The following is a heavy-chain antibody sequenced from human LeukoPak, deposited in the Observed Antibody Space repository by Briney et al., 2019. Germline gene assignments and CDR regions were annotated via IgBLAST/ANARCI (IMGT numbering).Heavy chain of an antibody. CDR3: TRDKGGSYSDY. D-gene: IGHD1-26*01. CDR2: ISAYNGNT. Sequence: ASVKVSCKASGYTFTSYGISWVQQAPGQGLEWMGWISAYNGNTNYAQKLQGRVTMTRDTSTGTVYMELSSLRSEDTAVYYCTRDKGGSYSDYWGQGTLVTVSS. V-gene: IGHV1-18*01. CDR1: GYTFTSYG. J-gene: IGHJ4*02.